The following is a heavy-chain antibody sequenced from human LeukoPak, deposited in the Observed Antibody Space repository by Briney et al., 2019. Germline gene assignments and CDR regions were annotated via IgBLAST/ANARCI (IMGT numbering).Heavy chain of an antibody. CDR2: ISGSSVAT. CDR1: GFSFRSYA. J-gene: IGHJ6*02. V-gene: IGHV3-23*01. CDR3: AKGTASHYYYYGLDV. D-gene: IGHD1-1*01. Sequence: SGGSLRLSCPASGFSFRSYAMRWVRQAPGKGLEWVSAISGSSVATYYADSVKGRFTISRDNSKNTLYLQMNSLRAVDTAVYYCAKGTASHYYYYGLDVWGQGTTVTVSS.